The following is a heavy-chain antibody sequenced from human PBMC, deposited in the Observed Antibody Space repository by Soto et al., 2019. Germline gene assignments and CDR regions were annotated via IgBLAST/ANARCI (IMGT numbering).Heavy chain of an antibody. CDR3: ARGGDCSSTSCYDWFDP. V-gene: IGHV1-8*02. CDR1: GYTFTDYY. J-gene: IGHJ5*02. D-gene: IGHD2-2*01. CDR2: MNPNSGNT. Sequence: SVKVSCKASGYTFTDYYMHWVRQAPGQGLEWMGWMNPNSGNTGYAQKFQGRVTMTRNTSISTAYMELSRLRSDDTAVYYCARGGDCSSTSCYDWFDPWGQGTLVTVSS.